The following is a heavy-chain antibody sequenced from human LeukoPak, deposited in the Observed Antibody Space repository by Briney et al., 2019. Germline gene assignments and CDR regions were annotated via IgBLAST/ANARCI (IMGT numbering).Heavy chain of an antibody. V-gene: IGHV4-4*07. J-gene: IGHJ4*02. CDR1: GGSIINYY. CDR2: IYTSGST. CDR3: ARVRIQPYYFDY. D-gene: IGHD5-18*01. Sequence: PSETLSLTCTVSGGSIINYYWSWIRQPAGKGLEWIGRIYTSGSTDYNPSLKSRVTMSVDTSKKQFSLKLSSVTAADTAVYYCARVRIQPYYFDYWGQGTLVTVSS.